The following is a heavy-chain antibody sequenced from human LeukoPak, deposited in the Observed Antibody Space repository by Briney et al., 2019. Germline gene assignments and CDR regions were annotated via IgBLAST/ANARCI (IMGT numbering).Heavy chain of an antibody. Sequence: SETLSLTCAVYGASFSGYYWSWLRQPPGKGLEWIGEINHSGSTNYNPSLKSRVTISVDTSKNQFSLKLSSVPAADTAVYYCARETKLMGYSSGLGFNYWGQGTLVTVSS. CDR2: INHSGST. D-gene: IGHD6-19*01. CDR3: ARETKLMGYSSGLGFNY. CDR1: GASFSGYY. J-gene: IGHJ4*02. V-gene: IGHV4-34*01.